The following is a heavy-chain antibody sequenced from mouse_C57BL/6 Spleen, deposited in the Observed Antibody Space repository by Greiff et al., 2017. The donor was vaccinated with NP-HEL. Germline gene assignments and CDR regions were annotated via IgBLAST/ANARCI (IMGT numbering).Heavy chain of an antibody. Sequence: EVQLVESGGGLVKPGGSLKLSCAASGFTFSDYGMHWVRQAPEKGLEWVAYISSGSSTIYYADTVKGRFTISRDNAKNTLFLQMTSLRSDDTAMYDCAREDYYGSSSCDYWGQGTTLTVSS. CDR3: AREDYYGSSSCDY. D-gene: IGHD1-1*01. J-gene: IGHJ2*01. CDR2: ISSGSSTI. V-gene: IGHV5-17*01. CDR1: GFTFSDYG.